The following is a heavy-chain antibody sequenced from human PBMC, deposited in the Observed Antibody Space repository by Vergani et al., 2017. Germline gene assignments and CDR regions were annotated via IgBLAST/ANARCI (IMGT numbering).Heavy chain of an antibody. CDR1: GGSISSSRYY. D-gene: IGHD4-11*01. J-gene: IGHJ4*02. V-gene: IGHV4-39*01. CDR3: ARRGAVTTPIDY. CDR2: IYYSGST. Sequence: QLQLQESGPGLVKPSETLSLTCTVSGGSISSSRYYWGWIRQPPGKGLGGIGSIYYSGSTYYNPSLKSRVTISVDTSKNRFSLKLSSVTAADTAVYYCARRGAVTTPIDYWGQGTLVTVSS.